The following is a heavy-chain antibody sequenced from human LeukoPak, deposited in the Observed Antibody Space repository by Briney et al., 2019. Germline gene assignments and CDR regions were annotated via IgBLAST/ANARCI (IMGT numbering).Heavy chain of an antibody. Sequence: SGGSLRLSCAASGFTFSSYWMSWVRQAPGKGLEWVANIKQDGSEKYYVDSVKGRFTISRDNAKNSLYLQMNSLRAEDTAVYYCARGGYCSSTSRYWGAFDIWGQGTMVTVSS. J-gene: IGHJ3*02. CDR2: IKQDGSEK. CDR3: ARGGYCSSTSRYWGAFDI. CDR1: GFTFSSYW. V-gene: IGHV3-7*01. D-gene: IGHD2-2*01.